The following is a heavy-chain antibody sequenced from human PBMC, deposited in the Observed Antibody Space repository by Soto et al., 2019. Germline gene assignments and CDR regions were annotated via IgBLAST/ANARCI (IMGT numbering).Heavy chain of an antibody. D-gene: IGHD1-7*01. V-gene: IGHV3-23*01. J-gene: IGHJ6*02. Sequence: DVQLLESGGGLVQPGGSLRLSCAASGFTFSSYAMSWVRQAPGKGLEWVSAISGSGGSTYYAQKFQGRVTMTRDTSTSTVYMELSSLRSEDTAVYYCARVLELLYYGMDVWGQGTTVTVSS. CDR2: ISGSGGST. CDR1: GFTFSSYA. CDR3: ARVLELLYYGMDV.